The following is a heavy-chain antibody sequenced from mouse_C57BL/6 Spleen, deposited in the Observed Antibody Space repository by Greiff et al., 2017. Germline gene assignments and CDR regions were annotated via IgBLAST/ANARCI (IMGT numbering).Heavy chain of an antibody. Sequence: EVQLQESGPGLVKPSQSLSLTCSVTGYSITSGYYWNWIRQFPGNKLEWMGYISYDGSNNYNPSLKNRISITRDTSKNQFFLKLNSVTTEDTATYYCARKDYYGSQAWFAYWGQGTLVTVSA. CDR1: GYSITSGYY. J-gene: IGHJ3*01. CDR2: ISYDGSN. D-gene: IGHD1-1*01. V-gene: IGHV3-6*01. CDR3: ARKDYYGSQAWFAY.